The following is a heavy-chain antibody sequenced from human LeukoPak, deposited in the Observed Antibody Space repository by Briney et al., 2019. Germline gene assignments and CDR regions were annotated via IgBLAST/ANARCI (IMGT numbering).Heavy chain of an antibody. J-gene: IGHJ4*02. D-gene: IGHD6-13*01. CDR1: GASISSYY. CDR3: ARSSSRPYYFDY. V-gene: IGHV4-59*01. Sequence: PSETLSLTCTVSGASISSYYWSWIRQPPGKGLEWIGYIYYSGSTNNNPSLKSRVTISVDTSKNQFSLKLSSVTAADTAVYYCARSSSRPYYFDYWGQGTLVTVSS. CDR2: IYYSGST.